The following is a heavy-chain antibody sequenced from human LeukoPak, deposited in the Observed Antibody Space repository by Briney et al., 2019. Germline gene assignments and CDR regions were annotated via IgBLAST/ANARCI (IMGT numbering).Heavy chain of an antibody. J-gene: IGHJ4*02. CDR2: INSDGTST. CDR1: GISFNNYW. Sequence: GGSLRLSCTASGISFNNYWVHWVRHVPGKGLVWVSRINSDGTSTSYASSVKGRFTISRDNAKSTVYLQMNSLSAEDTGVYYCARDLQASCVWGQGTLVTVSS. V-gene: IGHV3-74*01. CDR3: ARDLQASCV.